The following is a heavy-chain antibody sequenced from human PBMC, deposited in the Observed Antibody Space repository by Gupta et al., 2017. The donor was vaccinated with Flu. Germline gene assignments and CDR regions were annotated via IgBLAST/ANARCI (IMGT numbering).Heavy chain of an antibody. V-gene: IGHV3-48*03. CDR2: ISSSAVT. CDR3: ARGHWDN. Sequence: EVLLVESGGGLVQTGGSLSLSCTPSGFDFNSYEMSWVRQAPGRGLEWVAFISSSAVTYHTDPVRGRFTSSRDNANNLLYLQMSSLRGEDTAVYYCARGHWDNWGQGTLVTVSS. J-gene: IGHJ4*02. CDR1: GFDFNSYE.